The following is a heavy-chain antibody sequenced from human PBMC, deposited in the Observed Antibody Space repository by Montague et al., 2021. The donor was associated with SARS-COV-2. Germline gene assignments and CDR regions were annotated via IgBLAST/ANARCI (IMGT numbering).Heavy chain of an antibody. CDR1: SGSIISSGYY. CDR2: IYYSGTT. J-gene: IGHJ4*02. CDR3: ARVMTRGVTIAFDY. V-gene: IGHV4-39*02. D-gene: IGHD3-10*01. Sequence: SETLSLTCSVSSGSIISSGYYWGWIRQPPGKELEWFVNIYYSGTTYYHPSLQSRGTISADTTRNHLSLRLSSVTAADTAVYFCARVMTRGVTIAFDYWGQGRQVTVSS.